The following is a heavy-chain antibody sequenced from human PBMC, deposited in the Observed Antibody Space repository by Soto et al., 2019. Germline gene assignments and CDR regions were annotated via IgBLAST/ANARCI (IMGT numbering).Heavy chain of an antibody. V-gene: IGHV1-2*04. J-gene: IGHJ6*02. Sequence: ASVKVSCKASGYTFTGYFMHWVRQAPGQGLEWMGWINPNSGGTNYAQKFQGWVTMTRDTSISTAYMELSRLRSDDTAVYYCARAPHYDILTGYYKNSVYYGMDVWGQGTTVTVSS. D-gene: IGHD3-9*01. CDR1: GYTFTGYF. CDR3: ARAPHYDILTGYYKNSVYYGMDV. CDR2: INPNSGGT.